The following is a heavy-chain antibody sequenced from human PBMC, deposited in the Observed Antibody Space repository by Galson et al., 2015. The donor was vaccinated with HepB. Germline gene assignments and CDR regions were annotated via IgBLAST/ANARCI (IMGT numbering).Heavy chain of an antibody. Sequence: SVKVSCKVSGYTLTELAMHWVRQAPGRGLEWVGWMNPQNGATTYAQKFQGRVTMTSDTSINTAYMDLISLRSDDTALYFCARSGTGWAANWLDPWGPGTLVTVSS. CDR3: ARSGTGWAANWLDP. V-gene: IGHV1-2*02. D-gene: IGHD6-19*01. CDR2: MNPQNGAT. CDR1: GYTLTELA. J-gene: IGHJ5*02.